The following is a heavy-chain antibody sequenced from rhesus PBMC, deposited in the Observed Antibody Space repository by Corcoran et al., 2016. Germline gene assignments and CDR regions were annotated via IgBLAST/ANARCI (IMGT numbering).Heavy chain of an antibody. CDR3: ATESLAHS. CDR2: VNGKTGVA. D-gene: IGHD3-3*01. J-gene: IGHJ4*01. Sequence: QVQLRESGPGLVKASETLSLTCIVYGVPISNSWWSWVRQSPGKGLEWIGGVNGKTGVAFYTPSLQSRVPFSLGASQNHVFLRLSFLTAADTAVYFCATESLAHSWGQGILVTVSS. V-gene: IGHV4-80*01. CDR1: GVPISNSW.